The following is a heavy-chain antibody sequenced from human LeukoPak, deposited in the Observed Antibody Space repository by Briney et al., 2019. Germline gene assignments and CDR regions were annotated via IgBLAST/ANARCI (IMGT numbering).Heavy chain of an antibody. CDR3: ARDYDSSGYDAAFDI. CDR2: IIPIFGTA. Sequence: GASVKVSCKASGGTFSSYAISWVRQAPGQGLEWMGGIIPIFGTANYAQKFQGRVTITADESTSTAYMELSSLRSEDTAVYYCARDYDSSGYDAAFDIWGQGTMVTVSS. J-gene: IGHJ3*02. CDR1: GGTFSSYA. V-gene: IGHV1-69*01. D-gene: IGHD3-22*01.